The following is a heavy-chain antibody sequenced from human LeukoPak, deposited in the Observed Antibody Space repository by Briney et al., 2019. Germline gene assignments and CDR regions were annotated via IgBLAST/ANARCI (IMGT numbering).Heavy chain of an antibody. J-gene: IGHJ4*02. Sequence: GGSLRLSCAASGFTFSSYWMSWVRQAPGKGLEWVANIKQDGSERYYVDSVKGRFTISRDNAKNSLYLQMNSLRAEDTAVYYCARDRSSWYLDYWGQGTLVTVSS. V-gene: IGHV3-7*01. CDR3: ARDRSSWYLDY. CDR1: GFTFSSYW. CDR2: IKQDGSER. D-gene: IGHD6-13*01.